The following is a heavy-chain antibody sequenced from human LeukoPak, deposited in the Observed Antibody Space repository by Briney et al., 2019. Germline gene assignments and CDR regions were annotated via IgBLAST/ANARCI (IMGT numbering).Heavy chain of an antibody. Sequence: ASVTVSCTASGYTFTGYYMHWVRQAPGQGLEWMGRINPNSGGTNYAQKSQGSVTMTSDTAISTAYMELSRLRSEDTAVYYGARTEVLRFLEWPANYYYGMDVWGQGTTVTVSS. CDR1: GYTFTGYY. CDR3: ARTEVLRFLEWPANYYYGMDV. D-gene: IGHD3-3*01. V-gene: IGHV1-2*06. J-gene: IGHJ6*02. CDR2: INPNSGGT.